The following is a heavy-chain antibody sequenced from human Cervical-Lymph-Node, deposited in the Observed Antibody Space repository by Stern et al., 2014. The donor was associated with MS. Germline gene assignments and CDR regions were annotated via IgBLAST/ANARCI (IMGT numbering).Heavy chain of an antibody. D-gene: IGHD2-8*02. CDR3: TRVYWSPYGMDV. Sequence: VHLVESGAEVKKPGASVEVSCKTSGYTFTSYAIHWVRQAPGQSLEWMGGIDTGNGRTEFSQQFQGRVTFTRDTPASTVYMELSSLRSDDTAVYYCTRVYWSPYGMDVWGQGTTVTVSS. V-gene: IGHV1-3*04. J-gene: IGHJ6*02. CDR1: GYTFTSYA. CDR2: IDTGNGRT.